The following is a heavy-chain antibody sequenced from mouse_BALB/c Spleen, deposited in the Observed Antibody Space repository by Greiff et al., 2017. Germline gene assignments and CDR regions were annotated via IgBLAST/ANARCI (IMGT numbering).Heavy chain of an antibody. Sequence: EVQGVESGPGLVKPSQSLSLTCTVTGYSITSDYAWNWIRQFPGNKLEWMGYISYSGSTSYNPSLKSRISITRDTSKNQFFLQLNSVTTEDTATYYCARSRLAYWGQGTLVTVSA. CDR3: ARSRLAY. J-gene: IGHJ3*01. V-gene: IGHV3-2*02. CDR1: GYSITSDYA. CDR2: ISYSGST.